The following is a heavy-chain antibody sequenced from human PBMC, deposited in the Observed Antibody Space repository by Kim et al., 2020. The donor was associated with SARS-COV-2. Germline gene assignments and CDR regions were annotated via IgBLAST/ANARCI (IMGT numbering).Heavy chain of an antibody. V-gene: IGHV4-59*01. J-gene: IGHJ4*02. D-gene: IGHD1-1*01. CDR3: ASAQGKQLLPFDN. Sequence: NPPLKSRFTISQDTSKKQFSLKLSSVPAADTAVYYCASAQGKQLLPFDNWGQGILVTVSS.